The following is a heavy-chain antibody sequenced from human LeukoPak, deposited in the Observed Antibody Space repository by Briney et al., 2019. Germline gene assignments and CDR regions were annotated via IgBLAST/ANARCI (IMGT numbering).Heavy chain of an antibody. D-gene: IGHD2-15*01. V-gene: IGHV1-2*02. Sequence: ASVKVSCKASGYTLTGYSIQWVRQAPGQGLEWMGWISLNGGGTKYAQNFQGRVTLTGDTSISTAYMDLNRLTSDDTAVYYCATPQYCSGGTCHAWTDAFHIWGQGTMVTVSS. CDR1: GYTLTGYS. CDR2: ISLNGGGT. J-gene: IGHJ3*02. CDR3: ATPQYCSGGTCHAWTDAFHI.